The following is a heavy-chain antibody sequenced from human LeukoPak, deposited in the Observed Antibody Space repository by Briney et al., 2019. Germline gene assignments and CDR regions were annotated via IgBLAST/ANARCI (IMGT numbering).Heavy chain of an antibody. D-gene: IGHD3-3*01. CDR3: ARVLAAGGKEWLLFNY. Sequence: GASVKVSCKASGYTFTSYGISWVRQAPGQGLEWMGWISAYNGNTNYAQKLQGRVTMTTDTSTSTAYMELRSLRSDDTAVYYCARVLAAGGKEWLLFNYWGQGTLVTVSS. V-gene: IGHV1-18*01. CDR2: ISAYNGNT. J-gene: IGHJ4*02. CDR1: GYTFTSYG.